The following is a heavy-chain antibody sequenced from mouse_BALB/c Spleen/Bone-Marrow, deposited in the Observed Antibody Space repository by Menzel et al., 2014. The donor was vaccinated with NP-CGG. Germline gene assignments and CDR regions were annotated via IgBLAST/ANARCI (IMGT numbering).Heavy chain of an antibody. D-gene: IGHD2-3*01. J-gene: IGHJ4*01. V-gene: IGHV1-20*01. CDR2: INPYNGDT. CDR1: GYSFTGYF. Sequence: VQLQQSGPELVKPGASVKISCKASGYSFTGYFMNWVMQSHGKSLEWIGRINPYNGDTFFNQKFKGKATLTVDKPPSIAHMELRSLTSEDSAVYYCARGGLLRAMDYWGQGTSVTVSS. CDR3: ARGGLLRAMDY.